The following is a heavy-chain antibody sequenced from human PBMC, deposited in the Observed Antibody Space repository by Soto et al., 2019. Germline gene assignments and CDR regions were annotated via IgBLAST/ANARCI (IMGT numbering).Heavy chain of an antibody. CDR1: GGSISSPHYY. V-gene: IGHV4-39*01. D-gene: IGHD3-16*01. Sequence: SESLSLTCTVSGGSISSPHYYWAWIRQSPGRGLEWIASIYYSGSTYHSPSLKSRITISVDTSKNQFSLNLTSVTAADTAVYYCARHGLTAYMVYYFDFWGQGTLVTVSS. J-gene: IGHJ4*02. CDR2: IYYSGST. CDR3: ARHGLTAYMVYYFDF.